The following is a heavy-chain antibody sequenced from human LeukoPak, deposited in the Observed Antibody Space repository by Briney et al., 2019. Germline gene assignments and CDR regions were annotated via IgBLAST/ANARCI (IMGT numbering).Heavy chain of an antibody. D-gene: IGHD3-10*01. J-gene: IGHJ6*03. CDR1: GGSISSYY. Sequence: SETLSLTCTVSGGSISSYYWSWIRQPPGKGLEWIGYIYYSGSTNYNPSLKSRVTISVDTSKNQFSLKLSSVTAADTAVYYCARASPGGSGSYLYYYYYMDVWGKGTTVTISS. V-gene: IGHV4-59*01. CDR2: IYYSGST. CDR3: ARASPGGSGSYLYYYYYMDV.